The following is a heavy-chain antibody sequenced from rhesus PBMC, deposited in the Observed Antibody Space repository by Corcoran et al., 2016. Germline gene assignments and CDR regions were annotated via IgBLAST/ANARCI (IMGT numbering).Heavy chain of an antibody. D-gene: IGHD5-12*01. CDR1: VYTFTDYY. Sequence: QVQLVPAGAEVKKPGSSVKVSCKASVYTFTDYYIHWVRQAPAKGLEWMGENKPKTDDTNYAQKFQGRVTMTRDTSTTTAYMELSSLRSEDTAVYYCARDPLVTATPFDYWGQGVLVTVSS. CDR3: ARDPLVTATPFDY. V-gene: IGHV1-138*01. CDR2: NKPKTDDT. J-gene: IGHJ4*01.